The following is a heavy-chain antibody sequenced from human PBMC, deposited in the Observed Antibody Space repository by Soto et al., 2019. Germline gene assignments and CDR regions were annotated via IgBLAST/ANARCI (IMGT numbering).Heavy chain of an antibody. Sequence: GGSLRLSCAASGFTFSSYSMNWVRQAPGKGLEWVSSISSSSSYIYYADSVKGRFTTSRDNAKNSLYLQMNSLRAEDTAVYYCARDKLGSAGYGDYVGNYYYGMDVWGQGTTVTVSS. V-gene: IGHV3-21*01. CDR1: GFTFSSYS. D-gene: IGHD4-17*01. J-gene: IGHJ6*02. CDR2: ISSSSSYI. CDR3: ARDKLGSAGYGDYVGNYYYGMDV.